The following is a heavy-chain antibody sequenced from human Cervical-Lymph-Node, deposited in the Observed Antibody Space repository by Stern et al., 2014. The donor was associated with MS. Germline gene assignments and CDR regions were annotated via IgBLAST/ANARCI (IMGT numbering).Heavy chain of an antibody. Sequence: QMQLVQSGAEVKKPGSSVKVSCTASGDTFINFAISWVRQAPGQGLEWMGGIIPILGTTEYVEKFQGRVSISADESATTVYMELSSLRSEDTAVYFCARDNDDNGMDVWGQGTTVIVSS. V-gene: IGHV1-69*01. D-gene: IGHD1-1*01. CDR2: IIPILGTT. J-gene: IGHJ6*02. CDR3: ARDNDDNGMDV. CDR1: GDTFINFA.